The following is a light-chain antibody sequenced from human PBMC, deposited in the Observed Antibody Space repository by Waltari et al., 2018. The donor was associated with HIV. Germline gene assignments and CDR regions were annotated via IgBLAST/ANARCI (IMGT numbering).Light chain of an antibody. V-gene: IGLV1-44*01. J-gene: IGLJ1*01. CDR3: AAWDDSLNGYV. Sequence: QSVLTQPPSASGTPGQRVTISCSGSSSNIGRNTVNWYQQPPGTAPKLLIYSNKQRPSGVPDRFSGSKAGTSASLAISGLQSEDEADYYCAAWDDSLNGYVFGTGTKVTVL. CDR2: SNK. CDR1: SSNIGRNT.